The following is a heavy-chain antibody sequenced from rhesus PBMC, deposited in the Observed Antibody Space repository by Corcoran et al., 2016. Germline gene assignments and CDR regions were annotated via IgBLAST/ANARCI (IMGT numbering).Heavy chain of an antibody. CDR3: ARSYWGDYFDY. Sequence: QLQLQASGPGLVTPSETLSLTCAVSGGSISDDYYWSWIRQPPGKGLEWIGYIYGSGGGTNYNPSLKNRVTISIDTSKNQFSLKLSSVTAADTAVYYCARSYWGDYFDYWGQGVLVTVSS. J-gene: IGHJ4*01. CDR2: IYGSGGGT. V-gene: IGHV4-106*01. CDR1: GGSISDDYY. D-gene: IGHD3-34*01.